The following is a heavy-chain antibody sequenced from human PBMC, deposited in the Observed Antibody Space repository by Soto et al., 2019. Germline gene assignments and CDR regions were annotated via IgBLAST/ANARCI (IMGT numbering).Heavy chain of an antibody. Sequence: EASVKVSCKASGYTFTSYAMHWVRQAPGQRLEWMGWINAGNGNTKYSQKFQGRVTITRDTSASTAYMELSSLRSEDTAVYYCARFLIGGSSSSYFDYWGQGTLVTVSS. J-gene: IGHJ4*02. D-gene: IGHD6-6*01. V-gene: IGHV1-3*01. CDR2: INAGNGNT. CDR3: ARFLIGGSSSSYFDY. CDR1: GYTFTSYA.